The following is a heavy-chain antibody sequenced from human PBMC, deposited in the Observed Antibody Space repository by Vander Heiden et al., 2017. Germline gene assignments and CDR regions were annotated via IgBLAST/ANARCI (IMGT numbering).Heavy chain of an antibody. CDR3: ARDRSTIFDY. J-gene: IGHJ4*02. CDR1: GFTFSSVC. V-gene: IGHV3-33*01. D-gene: IGHD3-3*01. Sequence: QVQLVESGGGVVQPGRSLRLSCAASGFTFSSVCMHWVGQAPGKGLEWVAIIWYDGSNKYYADSVKGRVTISRDNSKNTLYLQMNSLRAEDTAVYYCARDRSTIFDYWGQGTLVTVSS. CDR2: IWYDGSNK.